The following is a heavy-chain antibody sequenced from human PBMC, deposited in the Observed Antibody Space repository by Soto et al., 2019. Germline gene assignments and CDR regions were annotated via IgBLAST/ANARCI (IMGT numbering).Heavy chain of an antibody. Sequence: GGSLRLSCAASGFTVSSNYMSWVRQAPGKGLEWVSVIYSGGSTYYADSVKGRFTISRDNSKNTLYLQMNSLRAEDTAVYYCARESPPVAGTYAFDIWGQGTMVTVSS. V-gene: IGHV3-53*01. CDR3: ARESPPVAGTYAFDI. CDR1: GFTVSSNY. D-gene: IGHD6-19*01. CDR2: IYSGGST. J-gene: IGHJ3*02.